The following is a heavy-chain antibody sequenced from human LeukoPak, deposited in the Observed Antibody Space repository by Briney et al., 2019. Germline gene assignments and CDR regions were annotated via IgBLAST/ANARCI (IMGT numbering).Heavy chain of an antibody. J-gene: IGHJ4*02. CDR2: ISAYNGNT. Sequence: ASVKVSCKASGYIFTSYGISWVRQAPGQGLEWMGWISAYNGNTNYAQQLQGRVTMTTDTSTSTAYMELRSLRSDDTAVYYCARVRSIALASEIDYWGQGTLVTVSS. CDR3: ARVRSIALASEIDY. V-gene: IGHV1-18*01. CDR1: GYIFTSYG. D-gene: IGHD6-19*01.